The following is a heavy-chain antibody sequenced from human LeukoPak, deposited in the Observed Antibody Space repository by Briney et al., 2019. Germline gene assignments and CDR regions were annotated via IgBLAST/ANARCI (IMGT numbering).Heavy chain of an antibody. CDR1: GDSISMYY. CDR3: ARGRVSSSSWQSVYYYYLYMDV. J-gene: IGHJ6*03. D-gene: IGHD6-13*01. Sequence: SETLSLTCSVSGDSISMYYWNWIRQSPGKGLEWIGYIDHTGSTNYNPSLNSRVTISRDTSTNHFSLKLSSVTAAGTAVYFCARGRVSSSSWQSVYYYYLYMDVWGKGSTVTVSS. V-gene: IGHV4-59*01. CDR2: IDHTGST.